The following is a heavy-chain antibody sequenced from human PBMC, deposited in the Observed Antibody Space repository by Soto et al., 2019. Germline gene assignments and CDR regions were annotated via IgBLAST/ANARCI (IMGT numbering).Heavy chain of an antibody. J-gene: IGHJ6*04. D-gene: IGHD2-15*01. CDR2: IQSGGPT. CDR3: GRDDVLCYGGRCYRVPLDF. V-gene: IGHV3-66*01. Sequence: PGGSLRLSCAASGFTVSSKYMSWVRQAPGKGLEWVSLIQSGGPTYYADSVKGRFTISRDTSENTLHLQMDSLRAEDTAVYYCGRDDVLCYGGRCYRVPLDFWGKGTTVTVSA. CDR1: GFTVSSKY.